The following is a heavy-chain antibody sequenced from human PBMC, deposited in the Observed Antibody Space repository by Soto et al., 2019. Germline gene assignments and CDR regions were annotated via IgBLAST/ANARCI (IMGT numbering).Heavy chain of an antibody. D-gene: IGHD3-9*01. CDR2: IYKSGST. CDR1: GGSISNYY. CDR3: ARGYDILTGPLDY. V-gene: IGHV4-59*08. J-gene: IGHJ4*02. Sequence: SETLSLTCTVSGGSISNYYNMWIRQPPGKGLEYIGYIYKSGSTNYNPSLKSRVTISVDTSKNQFSLKLTSVTATDTAVYYCARGYDILTGPLDYWGPGTLVTVSS.